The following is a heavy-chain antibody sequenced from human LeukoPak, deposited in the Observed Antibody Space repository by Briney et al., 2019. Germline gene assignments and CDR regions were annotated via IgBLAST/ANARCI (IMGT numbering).Heavy chain of an antibody. CDR3: ARDLAGSGSVPARLFDY. CDR2: IFTSGSP. CDR1: GGFISSGTHY. D-gene: IGHD1-26*01. J-gene: IGHJ4*02. V-gene: IGHV4-61*02. Sequence: SQTLSPTCDVSGGFISSGTHYWTWIRQPVGKGLEWLGRIFTSGSPTYNSSLESRLTISFDKSKNQFFLRLNSVTAADTAVYYCARDLAGSGSVPARLFDYWGQGTLVTVSS.